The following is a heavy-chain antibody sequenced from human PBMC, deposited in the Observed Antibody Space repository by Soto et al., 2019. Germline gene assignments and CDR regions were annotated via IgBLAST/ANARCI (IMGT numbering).Heavy chain of an antibody. CDR2: IWYDGTNK. V-gene: IGHV3-33*01. Sequence: PGGSLRLSCAASGFTFSSYGMHWVRQAPGKGLEWVAVIWYDGTNKYYADSVKGRFTISRDNSKNTLDLQMNSLRAEDTAVYYCARDPTKRWLQIRRLYYGMDVWGQGTTVTVSS. J-gene: IGHJ6*02. CDR1: GFTFSSYG. CDR3: ARDPTKRWLQIRRLYYGMDV. D-gene: IGHD5-12*01.